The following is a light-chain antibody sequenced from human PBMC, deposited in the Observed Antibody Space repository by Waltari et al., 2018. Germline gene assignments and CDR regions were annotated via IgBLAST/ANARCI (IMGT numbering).Light chain of an antibody. CDR3: QQYGSSPPHT. J-gene: IGKJ2*01. Sequence: EIVLTQSPGTLSLSPGERATLSCRASQKVSSSYLAWYPQKPGQAPRLLIYGASSGATGIPDRFSGSGSGTDFTLTISRLEPEDFAVYYCQQYGSSPPHTFGQGTKLEIK. CDR2: GAS. V-gene: IGKV3-20*01. CDR1: QKVSSSY.